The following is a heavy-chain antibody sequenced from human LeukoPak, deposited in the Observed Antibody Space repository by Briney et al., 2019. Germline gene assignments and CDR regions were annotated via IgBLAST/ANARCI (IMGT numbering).Heavy chain of an antibody. CDR2: IVSKSDGGAT. V-gene: IGHV3-15*04. J-gene: IGHJ4*02. Sequence: GGSLRLSCAVAGFTFSNVHMSWVRQAPGKGLDWVGRIVSKSDGGATAFAASVRGRFAISRDDSRNTLYLQMNNLKTEDTAVYFCTTDYLDGRRLYYWGQGALVTVSS. CDR3: TTDYLDGRRLYY. CDR1: GFTFSNVH. D-gene: IGHD5-12*01.